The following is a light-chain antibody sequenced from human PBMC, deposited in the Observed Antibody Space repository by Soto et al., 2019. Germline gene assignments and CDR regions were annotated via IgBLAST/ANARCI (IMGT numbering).Light chain of an antibody. J-gene: IGLJ1*01. Sequence: QSVLTQPPSASGSPGQSVTISCTGTSSDVGGYNYVSWFQQHPGKAPKLIIHEVNQRPSGVPDRFSGSKSGNTVSLTVSGLQAEDEGTYYCSSYGGYNNVVFGTGTKVTVL. CDR2: EVN. V-gene: IGLV2-8*01. CDR3: SSYGGYNNVV. CDR1: SSDVGGYNY.